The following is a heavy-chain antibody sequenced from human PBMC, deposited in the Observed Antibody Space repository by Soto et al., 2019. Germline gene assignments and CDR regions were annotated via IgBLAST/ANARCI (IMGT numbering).Heavy chain of an antibody. CDR1: GFTFSSYG. J-gene: IGHJ6*02. V-gene: IGHV3-33*01. Sequence: QVQLVESGGGVVQPGRSLRLSCAASGFTFSSYGMHWVRQAPGKGLEWVAVIWYDGSNKYYADSVKGRFTISRDNSKSTLYLQMNSLRAEDTAVYYCARDQGADRDYYYYGMDVWGQGTTVTVSS. CDR3: ARDQGADRDYYYYGMDV. CDR2: IWYDGSNK.